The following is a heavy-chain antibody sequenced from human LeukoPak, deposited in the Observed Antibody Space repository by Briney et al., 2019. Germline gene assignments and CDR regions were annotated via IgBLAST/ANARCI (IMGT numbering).Heavy chain of an antibody. CDR3: ARGPRGSLNWFDP. J-gene: IGHJ5*02. CDR2: IYNSGST. D-gene: IGHD3-10*01. Sequence: SDTLSLTCTVSGGSISSGGYYWSWGRQHPGKGLEWIGYIYNSGSTDYNPSLKSRVTISADTSKNQFSLKLSSVTAADTAMYYCARGPRGSLNWFDPWGQGTLVTVSS. CDR1: GGSISSGGYY. V-gene: IGHV4-31*03.